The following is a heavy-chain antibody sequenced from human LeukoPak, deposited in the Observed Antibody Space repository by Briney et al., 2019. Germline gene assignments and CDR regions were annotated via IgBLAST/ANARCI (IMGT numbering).Heavy chain of an antibody. V-gene: IGHV4-59*01. Sequence: SETLSLTCTVSGGSISSYYRSWIRQPPGKGLEWIGYIYYSGSTNYNPSLKSRVTISVDTSKNQFSLKLSSVTAADTAVYYCARVPTYYYDSSGYYPYYYYYYMDVWGKGTTVTVSS. J-gene: IGHJ6*03. CDR2: IYYSGST. CDR3: ARVPTYYYDSSGYYPYYYYYYMDV. D-gene: IGHD3-22*01. CDR1: GGSISSYY.